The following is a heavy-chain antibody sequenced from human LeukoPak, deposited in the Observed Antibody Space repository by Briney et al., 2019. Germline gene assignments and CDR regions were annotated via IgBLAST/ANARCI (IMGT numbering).Heavy chain of an antibody. V-gene: IGHV3-23*01. D-gene: IGHD3-10*01. J-gene: IGHJ5*02. CDR3: AKSLLWFGEFDNWFDP. CDR2: ISGSGGST. CDR1: GFTFSSYA. Sequence: PGGSLRLSCAASGFTFSSYAMSWVRQAPGKGLGWVSAISGSGGSTYYADSVKGRFTISRDNSKNTLYLQMNSLRAEDTAVYYCAKSLLWFGEFDNWFDPWGQGTLVTVSS.